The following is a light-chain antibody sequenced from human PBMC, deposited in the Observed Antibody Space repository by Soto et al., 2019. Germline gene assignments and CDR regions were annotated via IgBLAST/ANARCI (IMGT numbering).Light chain of an antibody. J-gene: IGLJ3*02. V-gene: IGLV2-14*01. CDR2: EVT. CDR3: SSYTTSSTLV. CDR1: SSDVGPYNY. Sequence: QSALTQPASVSGSPGQSITISCTGTSSDVGPYNYVSWYQHHPGKAPKLLIYEVTKRSSGVSNRFSGSKSGNTAYLTISGLQAEDEADYYCSSYTTSSTLVFGGGTKLTGL.